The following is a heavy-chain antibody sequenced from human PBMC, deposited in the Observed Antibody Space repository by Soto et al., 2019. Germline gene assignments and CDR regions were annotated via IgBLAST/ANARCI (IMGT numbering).Heavy chain of an antibody. J-gene: IGHJ3*01. CDR3: ARDRQQWLEPAGGALPF. CDR1: GFTLSSYV. V-gene: IGHV3-30-3*01. Sequence: QVQLVESGGGVVQPGRSLRLSCAASGFTLSSYVMHWVRQAPGKGLEWVARISYAGNDNYYADSVKGRFTISRDNSKKTLYLQMTSLRADDTAVYYCARDRQQWLEPAGGALPFWGQRTMVIVSS. CDR2: ISYAGNDN. D-gene: IGHD6-19*01.